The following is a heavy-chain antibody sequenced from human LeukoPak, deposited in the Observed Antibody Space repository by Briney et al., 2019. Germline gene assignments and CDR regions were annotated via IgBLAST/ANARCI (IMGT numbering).Heavy chain of an antibody. Sequence: GGSLRLSCAASGFTFSSYEMNWVRQAPGKGLEWVSYISSSGSTIYYADSVKGRFTISRDNAKNSLYLQMNSLRAEDTAVYYCAKDTDYGDYTGPFDYWGQGTLVTVSS. CDR2: ISSSGSTI. V-gene: IGHV3-48*03. CDR3: AKDTDYGDYTGPFDY. J-gene: IGHJ4*02. CDR1: GFTFSSYE. D-gene: IGHD4-17*01.